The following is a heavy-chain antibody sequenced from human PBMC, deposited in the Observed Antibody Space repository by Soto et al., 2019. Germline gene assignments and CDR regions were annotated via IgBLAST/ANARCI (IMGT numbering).Heavy chain of an antibody. J-gene: IGHJ3*01. V-gene: IGHV1-2*04. CDR3: GRDLETIPFLGVVTHCAFDF. CDR1: GYTFTGYY. CDR2: INPNSGGT. D-gene: IGHD3-3*01. Sequence: ASVKVSCKASGYTFTGYYMHWVRQAPGQGLEWMGWINPNSGGTNYAQKFQGWVTMTRDTSISTAYMELSRLRSDDTAVYYCGRDLETIPFLGVVTHCAFDFGGKGTMVTV.